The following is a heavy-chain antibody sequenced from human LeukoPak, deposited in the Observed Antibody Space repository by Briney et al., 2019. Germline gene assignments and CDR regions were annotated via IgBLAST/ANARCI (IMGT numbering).Heavy chain of an antibody. CDR1: GFTVRNNY. J-gene: IGHJ4*02. CDR2: IYSGGGT. CDR3: TRVFAYGYGDFDN. Sequence: GGSLRVSCAASGFTVRNNYMTWVRQAPGKGLEWVSVIYSGGGTYYADSVKDRFTISRDNSKNTLFLQMNSLRVEDSAVYYCTRVFAYGYGDFDNWGQGTLVAVSS. D-gene: IGHD5-18*01. V-gene: IGHV3-66*01.